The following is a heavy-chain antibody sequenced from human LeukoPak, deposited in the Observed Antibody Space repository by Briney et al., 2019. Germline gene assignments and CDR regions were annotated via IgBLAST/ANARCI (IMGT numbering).Heavy chain of an antibody. CDR3: ARDDLDDYGDYNPDY. V-gene: IGHV3-30-3*01. CDR1: GFTFSSYA. Sequence: GRSLRLSCAASGFTFSSYALHWVRQAPGKGLEWVAVISYDGSNKYYADSVKGRFTISRDNSKNTLYLQMNSLRAEDTAVYYCARDDLDDYGDYNPDYWGQGTLVTVSS. J-gene: IGHJ4*02. CDR2: ISYDGSNK. D-gene: IGHD4-17*01.